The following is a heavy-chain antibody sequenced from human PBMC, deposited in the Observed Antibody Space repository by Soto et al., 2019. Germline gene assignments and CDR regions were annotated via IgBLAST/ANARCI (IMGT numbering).Heavy chain of an antibody. CDR3: AREEGYNYGYYRWFDP. CDR2: IYYSGST. Sequence: SETLSLTCTVSNGSISSYYWSWIRQPPGKGLEWIGYIYYSGSTNYNPSLKSRVTISVDTSKNQFSLSLTSVTAADTAVYYCAREEGYNYGYYRWFDPWGKGTLVTV. CDR1: NGSISSYY. J-gene: IGHJ5*02. V-gene: IGHV4-59*01. D-gene: IGHD5-18*01.